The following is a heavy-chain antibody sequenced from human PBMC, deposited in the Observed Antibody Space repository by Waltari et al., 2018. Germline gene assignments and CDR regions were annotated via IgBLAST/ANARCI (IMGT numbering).Heavy chain of an antibody. CDR2: ISGSGGST. CDR3: ATPGSWVPPVHNWKGMVVELGAYFDL. V-gene: IGHV3-23*04. D-gene: IGHD1-20*01. CDR1: GFTFSSYA. J-gene: IGHJ2*01. Sequence: EVQLVESGGGLVQPGGSLRLSCAASGFTFSSYAMSWVRQAPGTGLEWAAAISGSGGSTYYADSVKGRFTISRDNSKNTLYLQMNSLRAEDTAVYYCATPGSWVPPVHNWKGMVVELGAYFDLWGRGTLVTVSS.